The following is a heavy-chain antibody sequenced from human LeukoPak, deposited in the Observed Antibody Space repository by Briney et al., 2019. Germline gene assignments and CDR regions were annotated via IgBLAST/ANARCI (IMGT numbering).Heavy chain of an antibody. CDR1: GYTFTGYY. V-gene: IGHV1-2*02. CDR3: ARDESVRADGYQSY. Sequence: ASVKVSCTASGYTFTGYYMHWVRQAPGQGLEWMGWINPNSGGTNYAQKFQGRVTMTRDTSISTAYMELSRLRSDDTAVYYCARDESVRADGYQSYWGQGTLVTVSS. CDR2: INPNSGGT. J-gene: IGHJ4*02. D-gene: IGHD3-22*01.